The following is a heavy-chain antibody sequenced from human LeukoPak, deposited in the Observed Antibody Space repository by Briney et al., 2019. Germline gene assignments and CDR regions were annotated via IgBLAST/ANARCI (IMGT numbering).Heavy chain of an antibody. V-gene: IGHV4-39*01. Sequence: SETLSLTCTVSVGFISSGRYYWGWIRQPPGKGLEWIGSLQYSGTTYYNPSLKSRVTISVDTSSNKFSLRLTSVTAAATAVYYCARPGGGNYPWGQGTLVTVSS. CDR1: VGFISSGRYY. D-gene: IGHD4-23*01. J-gene: IGHJ5*02. CDR3: ARPGGGNYP. CDR2: LQYSGTT.